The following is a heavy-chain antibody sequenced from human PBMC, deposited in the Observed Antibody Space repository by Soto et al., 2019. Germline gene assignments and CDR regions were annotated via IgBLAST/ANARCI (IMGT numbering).Heavy chain of an antibody. Sequence: PSETLSLTCTVTGDSISSRSYYWGWIRQPPGKGLEWIGSIYYSGSTYNNPSLRSRVSMSIDTSKDQFSLKLKSVTAADTAVYYCARSQSMVTLAYFQHWGQGTQVTVSS. CDR3: ARSQSMVTLAYFQH. D-gene: IGHD2-21*02. CDR2: IYYSGST. CDR1: GDSISSRSYY. J-gene: IGHJ1*01. V-gene: IGHV4-39*01.